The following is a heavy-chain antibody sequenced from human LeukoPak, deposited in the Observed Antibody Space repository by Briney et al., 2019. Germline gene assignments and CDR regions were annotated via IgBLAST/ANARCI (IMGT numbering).Heavy chain of an antibody. J-gene: IGHJ6*02. D-gene: IGHD6-19*01. CDR2: ICLDGGST. V-gene: IGHV3-43D*03. CDR1: GFTFGDFS. CDR3: AKDRGGIAVAGTDYYYYYGMDV. Sequence: GSLRLSCGGSGFTFGDFSLHWVRQASGKGLELVFFICLDGGSTYYADSVKGRFTISRDNSKNSLYLQMNSLRAEDTALYYCAKDRGGIAVAGTDYYYYYGMDVWGQGTTVTVSS.